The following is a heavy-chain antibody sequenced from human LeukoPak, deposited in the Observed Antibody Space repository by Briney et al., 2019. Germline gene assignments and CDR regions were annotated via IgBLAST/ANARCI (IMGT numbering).Heavy chain of an antibody. CDR2: IYTSGST. CDR3: ARRYYDSGFDP. D-gene: IGHD3-16*01. Sequence: SETLSLTCTVSGGSISSYYWSWIRQPAGKGLEWIGRIYTSGSTNYNPSLKSRVTMSVDTSKNQFSLKMTSVTAADTAVYYCARRYYDSGFDPWGQGTLVTVSS. V-gene: IGHV4-4*07. J-gene: IGHJ5*02. CDR1: GGSISSYY.